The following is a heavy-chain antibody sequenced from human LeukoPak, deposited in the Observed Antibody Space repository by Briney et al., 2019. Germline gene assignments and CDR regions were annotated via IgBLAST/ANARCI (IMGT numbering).Heavy chain of an antibody. CDR3: ARVVPDGMARGSFDI. V-gene: IGHV3-53*01. Sequence: GGSLRLSCADSGFSVSSNYMSWVRQAPGRGLEWVSIIYSDGNTYYADPVKGRFTISRDNSKNTLYLQMNSLRAEDTAVYYCARVVPDGMARGSFDIWGQGTMVTVSP. D-gene: IGHD1-14*01. J-gene: IGHJ3*02. CDR2: IYSDGNT. CDR1: GFSVSSNY.